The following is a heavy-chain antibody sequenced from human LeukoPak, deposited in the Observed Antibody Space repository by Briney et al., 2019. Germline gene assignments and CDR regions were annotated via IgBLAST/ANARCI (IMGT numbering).Heavy chain of an antibody. CDR1: GFTFSTSA. CDR2: IGVGSGNT. Sequence: ASVKVSCKASGFTFSTSAVQWVRQARGQHFEWIGWIGVGSGNTNSAERFQERVTITRDMSTSTAYMELSSLRSDDTAVYYCAADHDYSLSYDSYGPLGAWGQGTLVTVSS. D-gene: IGHD4-11*01. J-gene: IGHJ5*02. CDR3: AADHDYSLSYDSYGPLGA. V-gene: IGHV1-58*01.